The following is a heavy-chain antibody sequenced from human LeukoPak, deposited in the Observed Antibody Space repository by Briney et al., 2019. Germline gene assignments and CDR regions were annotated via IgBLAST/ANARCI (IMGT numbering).Heavy chain of an antibody. CDR2: IIPILGIA. CDR3: VRVGYCSTSSCSSLDV. J-gene: IGHJ6*02. D-gene: IGHD2-2*03. V-gene: IGHV1-69*04. Sequence: SVKVSCKASGGTFSSYAISWVRQAPGQGLEWMGRIIPILGIANYAQKCQGRVTITADKSTSTAYMELSSLRSEDTAVYYCVRVGYCSTSSCSSLDVWGQGTTVTVSS. CDR1: GGTFSSYA.